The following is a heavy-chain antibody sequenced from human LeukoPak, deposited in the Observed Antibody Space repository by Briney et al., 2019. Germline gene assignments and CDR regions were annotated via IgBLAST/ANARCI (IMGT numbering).Heavy chain of an antibody. CDR1: GYTLTELS. Sequence: ASVKVSCKVSGYTLTELSMRWVRQAPGKGLEWMGGFDPEDGETIYAQKFQGRVTMTEDTSTDTAYMELSSLRSEDTAVYYCATDLGGREYYDSSGYGGFDYWGQGTLVTVYS. D-gene: IGHD3-22*01. CDR3: ATDLGGREYYDSSGYGGFDY. J-gene: IGHJ4*02. CDR2: FDPEDGET. V-gene: IGHV1-24*01.